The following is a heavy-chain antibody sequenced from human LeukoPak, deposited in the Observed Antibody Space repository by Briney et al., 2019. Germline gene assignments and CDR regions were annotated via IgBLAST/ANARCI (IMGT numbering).Heavy chain of an antibody. J-gene: IGHJ4*02. Sequence: ASVKVSCKVSGYTLTELSMHWVRQTPGKGLGWMGGFDPEDGETIYAQKFQGRVTMTEDTSTDTAYMELSSLRSEDTAVYYCATAGYSSGWYYFDYWGQGTLVTVSS. CDR1: GYTLTELS. V-gene: IGHV1-24*01. CDR3: ATAGYSSGWYYFDY. D-gene: IGHD6-19*01. CDR2: FDPEDGET.